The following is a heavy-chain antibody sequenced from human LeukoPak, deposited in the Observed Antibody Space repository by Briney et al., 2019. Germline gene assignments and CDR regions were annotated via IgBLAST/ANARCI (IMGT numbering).Heavy chain of an antibody. CDR2: IYYSGST. D-gene: IGHD3-16*01. CDR1: GGSISSYY. V-gene: IGHV4-59*08. Sequence: SETLPLTCTVSGGSISSYYWSWIRQPPGKGLEWIGYIYYSGSTNYNPSLKSRVTISVDTSKNQFSLKLSSVTAADTAVYYCARLSLGAFDIWGQGTMVTVSS. CDR3: ARLSLGAFDI. J-gene: IGHJ3*02.